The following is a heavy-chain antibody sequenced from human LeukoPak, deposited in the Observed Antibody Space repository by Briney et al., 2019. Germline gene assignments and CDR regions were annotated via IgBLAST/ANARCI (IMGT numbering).Heavy chain of an antibody. Sequence: GASVTVSCKTSGYTFPSFGITWIRQVPGQGLEWMGWITAYNGNTNYAQKFQDRVSMTTDSSTTTAYMELRGLRSDDTAVYYCARMYLDPEWVLSFFDLWGQGTLVTVSS. CDR1: GYTFPSFG. V-gene: IGHV1-18*01. D-gene: IGHD3-3*01. CDR2: ITAYNGNT. CDR3: ARMYLDPEWVLSFFDL. J-gene: IGHJ5*01.